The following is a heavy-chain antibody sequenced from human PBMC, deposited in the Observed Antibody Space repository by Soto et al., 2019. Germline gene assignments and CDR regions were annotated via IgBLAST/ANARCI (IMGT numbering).Heavy chain of an antibody. CDR2: ISSSGSTI. CDR3: ARDPSTGTTDY. J-gene: IGHJ4*02. V-gene: IGHV3-48*03. D-gene: IGHD1-7*01. CDR1: GFTFSSYE. Sequence: PGGSLRLSCAASGFTFSSYEMNWVRQAPGKGLEWVSYISSSGSTIYYADSVKGRFTISRDNAKNSLYLQMNSLRAEDTAVYYCARDPSTGTTDYWGQGTLVTVSS.